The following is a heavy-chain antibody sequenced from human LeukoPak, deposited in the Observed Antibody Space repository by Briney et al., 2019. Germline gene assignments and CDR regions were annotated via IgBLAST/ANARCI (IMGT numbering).Heavy chain of an antibody. CDR2: ISGSGASP. CDR3: AKGGSGYGSGSDFDY. V-gene: IGHV3-23*01. Sequence: GGSLRLSCVASGFSFMGYAMSWVRQAPGMGLEWVSVISGSGASPFYADSVRGRFTISRDNSENTVYLQMSSLRVEDAAVYYCAKGGSGYGSGSDFDYWGQGTLVTVSS. D-gene: IGHD3-10*01. J-gene: IGHJ4*02. CDR1: GFSFMGYA.